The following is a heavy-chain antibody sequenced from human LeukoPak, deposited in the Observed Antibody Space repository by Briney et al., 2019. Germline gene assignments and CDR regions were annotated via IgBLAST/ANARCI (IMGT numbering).Heavy chain of an antibody. J-gene: IGHJ4*02. V-gene: IGHV1-69*13. CDR1: GGTFSSYA. Sequence: SVKVSCKASGGTFSSYAISWVRQTPGQGLEWMGGIIPIFGTANYAQKFQGRVTITADESRSTAYMELSSLSSEDTAVYYCATQRWWARYCSSTSCPTYYFDYWGQGTLVTVSS. CDR2: IIPIFGTA. D-gene: IGHD2-2*01. CDR3: ATQRWWARYCSSTSCPTYYFDY.